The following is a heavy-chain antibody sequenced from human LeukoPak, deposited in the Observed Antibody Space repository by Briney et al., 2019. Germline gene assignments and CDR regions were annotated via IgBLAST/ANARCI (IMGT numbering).Heavy chain of an antibody. CDR1: GYTFTSYG. J-gene: IGHJ5*02. CDR3: ARDLYSGSYSWFDP. D-gene: IGHD1-26*01. Sequence: ASVKVSCKASGYTFTSYGISWVRQAPGQGLEWMGWISAYNGNTNYAQKLQGRVTMTTDTSTSTAYMELRSLRSGDTAVYYCARDLYSGSYSWFDPWGQGTLVTVSS. V-gene: IGHV1-18*01. CDR2: ISAYNGNT.